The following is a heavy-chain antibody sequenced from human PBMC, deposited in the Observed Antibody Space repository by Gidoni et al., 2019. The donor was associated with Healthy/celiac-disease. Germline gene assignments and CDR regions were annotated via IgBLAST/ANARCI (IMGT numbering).Heavy chain of an antibody. CDR2: IKQDGSEK. CDR3: ARDVNEYSGYDKGDFDY. CDR1: GFTFSSYW. V-gene: IGHV3-7*01. D-gene: IGHD5-12*01. Sequence: EVQLVESGGGLVQPGGSLRLSCAASGFTFSSYWMSWVRKAPGKGLEWVANIKQDGSEKYYVDSVKGRFTISRDNAKNSLYLQMNSLRAEDTAVYYCARDVNEYSGYDKGDFDYWGQGTLVTVSS. J-gene: IGHJ4*02.